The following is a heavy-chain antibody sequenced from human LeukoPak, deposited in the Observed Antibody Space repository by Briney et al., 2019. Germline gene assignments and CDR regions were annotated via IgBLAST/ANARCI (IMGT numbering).Heavy chain of an antibody. V-gene: IGHV3-74*01. CDR2: INTDWSRT. J-gene: IGHJ4*02. CDR1: GFTFSSYW. CDR3: ARDKYID. D-gene: IGHD1-1*01. Sequence: GGSLRLSCAASGFTFSSYWMHWVRPAAGKGLVWVSRINTDWSRTAYADSVKGRFTITRDNAKNTLYLQMKSLRAEDTAVYYCARDKYIDWGQGTLVTVSS.